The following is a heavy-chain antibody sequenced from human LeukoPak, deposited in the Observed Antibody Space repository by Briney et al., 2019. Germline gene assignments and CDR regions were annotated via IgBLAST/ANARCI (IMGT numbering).Heavy chain of an antibody. CDR1: GGSFSGYY. CDR3: ARLTGITIFGVVKPY. Sequence: SETLSLTCAVYGGSFSGYYWSWIRQPPGKGLEWIGEINHSGSTNYNPSLKSRVTIAVDTSKNQFSLKLSSVTAADTAVYYCARLTGITIFGVVKPYWGQGTLVTVSS. J-gene: IGHJ4*02. D-gene: IGHD3-3*01. CDR2: INHSGST. V-gene: IGHV4-34*01.